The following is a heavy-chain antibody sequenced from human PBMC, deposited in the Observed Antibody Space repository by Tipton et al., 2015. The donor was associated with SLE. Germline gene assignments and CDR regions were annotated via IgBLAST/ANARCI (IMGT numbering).Heavy chain of an antibody. CDR2: MYSGGSA. CDR1: GGSFSGSY. V-gene: IGHV4-59*01. CDR3: AREQDHGGGFDY. Sequence: TLSLTCAVYGGSFSGSYWSWIRQPPGKGLEWIASMYSGGSANYNPSLKTRVNISVDTSRNQLSLRLSSVTAADTAMYYCAREQDHGGGFDYWGQGTLVTVSS. D-gene: IGHD3-16*01. J-gene: IGHJ4*02.